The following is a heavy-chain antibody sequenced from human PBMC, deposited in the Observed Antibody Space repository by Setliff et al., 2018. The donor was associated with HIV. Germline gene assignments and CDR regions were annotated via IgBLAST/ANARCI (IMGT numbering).Heavy chain of an antibody. CDR3: ARDEGVVAATETYYYNGLDV. D-gene: IGHD2-15*01. J-gene: IGHJ6*02. V-gene: IGHV4-31*03. Sequence: PSETLSLTCTVSGGSITSGTYYWNWIRQHPGKGLEWIGYIYYSGSTCYNPSLKSRITISVDTSKNQFSLTLNSVTAADTAVYYCARDEGVVAATETYYYNGLDVWGQGTTVTVSS. CDR1: GGSITSGTYY. CDR2: IYYSGST.